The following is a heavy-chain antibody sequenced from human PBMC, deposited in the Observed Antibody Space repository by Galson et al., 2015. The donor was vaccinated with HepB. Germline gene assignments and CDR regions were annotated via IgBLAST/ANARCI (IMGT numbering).Heavy chain of an antibody. CDR1: GFTFSTHD. D-gene: IGHD2/OR15-2a*01. CDR2: FWNERDSE. Sequence: SLRLSCAASGFTFSTHDIHWVRQAPGKGLEWVAVFWNERDSEYYADSVKGRFTVSRDISKNTLYLEMNSLRAEDTAVYYCARDRDRTTFFFDHWGQGIVVTVSS. V-gene: IGHV3-33*01. J-gene: IGHJ4*02. CDR3: ARDRDRTTFFFDH.